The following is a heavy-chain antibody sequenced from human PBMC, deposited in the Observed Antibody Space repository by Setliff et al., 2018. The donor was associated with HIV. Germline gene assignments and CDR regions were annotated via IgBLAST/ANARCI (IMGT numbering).Heavy chain of an antibody. CDR3: VKDINLGLSRYFHY. V-gene: IGHV3-30*02. J-gene: IGHJ4*02. CDR1: GFTFSSYG. CDR2: IRYDGSNK. Sequence: PGGSLRLSCAASGFTFSSYGMHWVRQAPGKGLEWVAFIRYDGSNKYYADSVKGRFTISRDDSKNTLYLQMKTLRAEDTAVYYCVKDINLGLSRYFHYWGQGTLVTVSS.